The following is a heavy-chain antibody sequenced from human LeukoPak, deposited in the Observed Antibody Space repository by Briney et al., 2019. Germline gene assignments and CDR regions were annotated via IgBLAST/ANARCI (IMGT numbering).Heavy chain of an antibody. D-gene: IGHD2-15*01. CDR2: INPSGGGT. Sequence: GASVKVSCKASGYTFTSFHMHWVRRAPGQGLEWMGIINPSGGGTSYPQKFQGRVTMTRDTSTSTVYMELSSLRSEDTAVYYCARAPHSSAGDNFDYWGQGTLVTVSS. CDR1: GYTFTSFH. V-gene: IGHV1-46*01. CDR3: ARAPHSSAGDNFDY. J-gene: IGHJ4*02.